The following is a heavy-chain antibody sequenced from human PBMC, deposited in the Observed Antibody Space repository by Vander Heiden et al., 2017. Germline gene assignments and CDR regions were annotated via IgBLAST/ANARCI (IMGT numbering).Heavy chain of an antibody. CDR2: IWYDGSNK. J-gene: IGHJ4*02. CDR1: GFTFSSHG. D-gene: IGHD6-13*01. Sequence: QVQLVASGGGVVQPGRSLRLSCAASGFTFSSHGMHWVRQAPGKGLEWVAVIWYDGSNKYYADSVKGRFTISRDNSKNTLYLQMNSLRAEDTAVYYCARDGYSSNKGFDYWGQGTLVTVSS. CDR3: ARDGYSSNKGFDY. V-gene: IGHV3-33*01.